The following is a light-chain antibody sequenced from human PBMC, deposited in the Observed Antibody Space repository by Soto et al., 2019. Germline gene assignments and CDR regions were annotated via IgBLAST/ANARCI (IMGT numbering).Light chain of an antibody. J-gene: IGKJ2*01. Sequence: DVQLTQSPSSLSASVGDRVTITCRASQNINSYLNWYQQRPGTAPKFLFYAASSLQSGVPSRFSGSESGTDFTLIISGLQPEDSGFYFCQQTFNTPHTFGQGTKLEI. V-gene: IGKV1-39*01. CDR2: AAS. CDR1: QNINSY. CDR3: QQTFNTPHT.